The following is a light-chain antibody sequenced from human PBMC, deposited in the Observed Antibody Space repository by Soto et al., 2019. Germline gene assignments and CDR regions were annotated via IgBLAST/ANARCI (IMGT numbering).Light chain of an antibody. CDR1: QSVSSNY. J-gene: IGKJ1*01. CDR2: GAS. V-gene: IGKV3-20*01. CDR3: HQYGSSWT. Sequence: EIVLTQSPGTLSLSPGERATLSCRASQSVSSNYLVWYQQKPGQAPRLLIYGASNSATGIPDRFSGSGSGTDFTLTISRLEPEDFAVYYCHQYGSSWTFGQGTKVEVK.